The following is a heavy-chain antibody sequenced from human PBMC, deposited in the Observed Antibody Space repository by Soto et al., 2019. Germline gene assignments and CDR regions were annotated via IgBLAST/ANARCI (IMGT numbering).Heavy chain of an antibody. Sequence: QVQLVQSGAEVKKPGSSVKVSCKASGGIFSTYAISWLRQAPGQGLERMGGIIPLFGTPNDAQRFQGRVTMTADESTSTAYMELSRLRSEDTAVYYCARDRDDYGSGNYYNRIDFWGQGTLVTVYS. V-gene: IGHV1-69*01. J-gene: IGHJ4*02. CDR2: IIPLFGTP. CDR1: GGIFSTYA. D-gene: IGHD3-10*01. CDR3: ARDRDDYGSGNYYNRIDF.